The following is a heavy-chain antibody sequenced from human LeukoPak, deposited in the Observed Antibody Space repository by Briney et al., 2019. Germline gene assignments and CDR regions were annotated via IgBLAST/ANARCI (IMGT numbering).Heavy chain of an antibody. CDR3: ARWHSHGRYFDY. V-gene: IGHV4-59*01. CDR2: TSDSGGHT. D-gene: IGHD2-21*01. Sequence: SETLSLTCTVSGGPISGYYWNWIRQPPGQGLEWIGYTSDSGGHTDYKPSLKSRVAISVDTSKNQFSLKLTSATAAETAVYYCARWHSHGRYFDYWGQGALVTVSS. CDR1: GGPISGYY. J-gene: IGHJ4*02.